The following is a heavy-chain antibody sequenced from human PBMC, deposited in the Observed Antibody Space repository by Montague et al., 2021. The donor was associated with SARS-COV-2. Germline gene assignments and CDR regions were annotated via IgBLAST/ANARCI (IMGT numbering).Heavy chain of an antibody. V-gene: IGHV4-4*07. CDR1: GGSISNYY. J-gene: IGHJ4*02. CDR3: ARKGSGRSDLAY. D-gene: IGHD1-26*01. Sequence: SETLSLTRTVSGGSISNYYWSWIRQPAGKGLEWIGRIYASGNTNYNPSLKSRVTMSVDTSKNQFSLKLSSVTAADTAIYYCARKGSGRSDLAYWGQGTLVTVSS. CDR2: IYASGNT.